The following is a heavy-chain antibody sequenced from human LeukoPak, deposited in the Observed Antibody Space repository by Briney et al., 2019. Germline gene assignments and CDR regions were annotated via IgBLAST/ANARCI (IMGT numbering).Heavy chain of an antibody. CDR1: GFTINNAW. V-gene: IGHV3-15*01. CDR3: ATGYIVVAAPGDY. Sequence: PGGSLRLSCAVSGFTINNAWMNWVRQAPGKGLEWVGRIKDKTDGGATDYAAPVKGRFTISRDDSKNTLYLQMNSLKIEDTAVYFCATGYIVVAAPGDYWGQGTLVTVSS. D-gene: IGHD6-19*01. CDR2: IKDKTDGGAT. J-gene: IGHJ4*02.